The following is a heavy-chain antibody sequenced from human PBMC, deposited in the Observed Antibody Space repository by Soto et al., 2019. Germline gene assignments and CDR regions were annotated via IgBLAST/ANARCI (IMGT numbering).Heavy chain of an antibody. CDR3: ARSVGYYYYGMDV. V-gene: IGHV4-30-4*01. D-gene: IGHD1-26*01. Sequence: QVHLEESGPGLVEPSQTLSLTCTVLGDSIRSGDYYWNWIRQPPGRGLEWIGYIYYSGSTYYNPSLKSRLTMSVDTSKNQFSLRLSSVIAADTAVYYCARSVGYYYYGMDVWGQGTTVIVSS. CDR2: IYYSGST. CDR1: GDSIRSGDYY. J-gene: IGHJ6*02.